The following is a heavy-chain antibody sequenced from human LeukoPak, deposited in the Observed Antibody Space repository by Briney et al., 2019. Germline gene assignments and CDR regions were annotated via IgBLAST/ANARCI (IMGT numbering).Heavy chain of an antibody. CDR3: AKERRDGYNLSYFDY. Sequence: PGGSLRLSCAASGFTFSSYGMHWVRRAPGKGLEWVAVISYDGSNKYYADSVKGRFTISRDNSKNTLYLQMNSLRAEDTAVYYCAKERRDGYNLSYFDYWGQGTLVTVSS. CDR1: GFTFSSYG. D-gene: IGHD5-24*01. V-gene: IGHV3-30*18. J-gene: IGHJ4*02. CDR2: ISYDGSNK.